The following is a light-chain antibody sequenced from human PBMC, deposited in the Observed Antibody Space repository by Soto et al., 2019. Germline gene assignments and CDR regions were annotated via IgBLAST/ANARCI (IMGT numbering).Light chain of an antibody. J-gene: IGLJ3*02. CDR2: RNN. Sequence: QSVLTQPPSASGTPGQRVTIYCSGSSSNIGSNYVYWYQQLPGTAPKLLIYRNNQRPSGVPDRFSGSKSGTSASLAISGLRSEVEADYYYAAWYDSLSRVFGGGTKLTVL. CDR1: SSNIGSNY. V-gene: IGLV1-47*01. CDR3: AAWYDSLSRV.